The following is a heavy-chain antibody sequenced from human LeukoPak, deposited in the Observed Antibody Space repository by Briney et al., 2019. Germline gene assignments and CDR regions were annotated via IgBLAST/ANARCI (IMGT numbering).Heavy chain of an antibody. J-gene: IGHJ4*02. CDR2: ISYDGSNK. V-gene: IGHV3-30-3*01. CDR1: GFTFSSYA. Sequence: GGSLRLSCAASGFTFSSYAMHWVRQAPGKGLEWVAVISYDGSNKYYADSVKGRFTISRDNSKNTLYLQMNSLRAEDTAVYYCARGGFLQQLVDYWGQGTLVTVSS. D-gene: IGHD6-13*01. CDR3: ARGGFLQQLVDY.